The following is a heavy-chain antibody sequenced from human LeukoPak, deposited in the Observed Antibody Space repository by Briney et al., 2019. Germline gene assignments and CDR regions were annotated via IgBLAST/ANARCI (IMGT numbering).Heavy chain of an antibody. Sequence: GGSLRLSCAASGFTVSSNYMSWVRQAPGKGLEWVSVIYSGGSTYYADSVKGRFTISRDNSKNTLYLQMNSLRAEDTAVYYCARALSYSYGSMDFWGQGTLVIVSS. CDR1: GFTVSSNY. CDR3: ARALSYSYGSMDF. J-gene: IGHJ4*02. D-gene: IGHD5-18*01. V-gene: IGHV3-53*01. CDR2: IYSGGST.